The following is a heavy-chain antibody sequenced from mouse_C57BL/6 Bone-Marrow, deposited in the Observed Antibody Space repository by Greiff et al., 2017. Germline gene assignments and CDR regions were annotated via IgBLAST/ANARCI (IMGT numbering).Heavy chain of an antibody. J-gene: IGHJ2*01. CDR3: ARDYYGSSYLYYFDY. V-gene: IGHV1-55*01. D-gene: IGHD1-1*01. CDR2: IYPGSGST. CDR1: GYTFTSYW. Sequence: QVQLQQSGAELVKSGASVKMSCKASGYTFTSYWITWVKQRPGQGLEWIGDIYPGSGSTNYNEKFKSKATLTVDTSSSTAYMQLSSLTSEDSAVYYCARDYYGSSYLYYFDYWGQGTTLTVSS.